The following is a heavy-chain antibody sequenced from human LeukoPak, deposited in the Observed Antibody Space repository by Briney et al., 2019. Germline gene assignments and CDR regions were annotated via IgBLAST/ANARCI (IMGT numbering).Heavy chain of an antibody. D-gene: IGHD1-26*01. CDR1: GYTFRDYY. V-gene: IGHV1-2*04. CDR2: SSGNSGAT. J-gene: IGHJ4*02. CDR3: VRSYSRAYYQLDY. Sequence: GASVKVSCKASGYTFRDYYMHWVRQAPGQGLEWIPWSSGNSGATGYARKFQGWVTVTRDTSISTAYMELSSLRSDDTAVYYCVRSYSRAYYQLDYWGQGTLVTVSS.